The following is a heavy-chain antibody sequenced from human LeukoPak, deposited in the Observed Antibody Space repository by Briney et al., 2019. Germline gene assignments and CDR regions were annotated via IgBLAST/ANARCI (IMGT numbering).Heavy chain of an antibody. V-gene: IGHV4-39*01. D-gene: IGHD6-13*01. CDR2: IYYSGST. J-gene: IGHJ4*02. CDR1: GGSISSSSYY. CDR3: ARLYSSSWFFDY. Sequence: PSETLSLTCTVSGGSISSSSYYWGWIRQPPGKGLEWIGSIYYSGSTYYNPSLKSRVTISVDTSKNQFSLKLSSVTAADTAVYYCARLYSSSWFFDYWGQGTLVTVSS.